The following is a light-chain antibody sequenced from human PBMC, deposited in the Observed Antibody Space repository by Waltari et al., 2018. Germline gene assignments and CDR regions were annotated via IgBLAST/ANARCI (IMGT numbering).Light chain of an antibody. Sequence: EIELTQSPATLSVSPGATVTLSCRASHSVSNNLAWYRQIPGQPPRLIIYGASARATGIPARFSGRGSGTDFTLTITSLQSEDFAVFYCQQYNVWPQTFGQGTKVEI. CDR3: QQYNVWPQT. CDR2: GAS. CDR1: HSVSNN. J-gene: IGKJ1*01. V-gene: IGKV3-15*01.